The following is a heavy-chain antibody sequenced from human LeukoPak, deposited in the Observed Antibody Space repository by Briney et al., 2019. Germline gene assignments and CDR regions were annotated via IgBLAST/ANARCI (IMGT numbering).Heavy chain of an antibody. CDR3: ARLPGYYGSGRYYYYYMDV. CDR1: GGSFSGYY. V-gene: IGHV4-34*01. CDR2: INHSGST. Sequence: PSETLSLTCAVYGGSFSGYYWSWIRQPPGKGLEWIGEINHSGSTNYNPSLKSRVTISVDTSKNQSSLKLSSVTAADTAVYYCARLPGYYGSGRYYYYYMDVWGKGTTVTVSS. J-gene: IGHJ6*03. D-gene: IGHD3-10*01.